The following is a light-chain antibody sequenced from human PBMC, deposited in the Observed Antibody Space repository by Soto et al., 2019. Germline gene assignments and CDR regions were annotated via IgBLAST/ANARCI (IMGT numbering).Light chain of an antibody. CDR2: DAS. V-gene: IGKV3-11*01. CDR1: QSVSSY. J-gene: IGKJ5*01. Sequence: EVVLTQSPVTLSLSPWERATLSCRASQSVSSYLAWYQQKPGQAPRLLIYDASNRATGIPTRFSGSGSGTDFTLTISSLEPEDFALYYCQQRSSWSTFGLGTRLEIK. CDR3: QQRSSWST.